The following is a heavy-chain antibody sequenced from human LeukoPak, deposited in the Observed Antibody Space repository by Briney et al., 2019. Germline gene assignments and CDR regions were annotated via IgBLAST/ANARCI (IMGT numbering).Heavy chain of an antibody. CDR2: INHSGST. CDR1: GFTFSSYG. Sequence: LRLSCAASGFTFSSYGMDWIRQTPRKGREWIGEINHSGSTNYNPSLKSRVTISVDTSKNQFSLKLSSVTAADTAVYYCARDSGTSDFNYWGQGTLVTVSS. D-gene: IGHD1-26*01. J-gene: IGHJ4*02. CDR3: ARDSGTSDFNY. V-gene: IGHV4-34*01.